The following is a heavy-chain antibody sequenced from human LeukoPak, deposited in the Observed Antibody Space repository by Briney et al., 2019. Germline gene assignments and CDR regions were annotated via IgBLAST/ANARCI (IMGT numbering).Heavy chain of an antibody. J-gene: IGHJ4*02. CDR2: ISAYNGHT. V-gene: IGHV1-18*01. CDR3: GRIGREDYGSGWYDY. CDR1: GYTFTNYG. Sequence: ASVKVSCKASGYTFTNYGISWVRQAPGHGLEWMGWISAYNGHTKYAPKFQGRVTMTTDTSTSTAYMEVRSLTSDDTAVYYCGRIGREDYGSGWYDYWGQGTRVTVSS. D-gene: IGHD6-19*01.